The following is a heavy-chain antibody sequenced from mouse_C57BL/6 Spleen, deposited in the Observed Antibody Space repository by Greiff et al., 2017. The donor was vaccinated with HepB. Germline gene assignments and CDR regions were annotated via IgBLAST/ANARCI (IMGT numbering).Heavy chain of an antibody. CDR2: IYPGSGST. Sequence: VQLQQPGAELVKPGASVKMSCKASGYTFTSYWITWVKQRPGQGLEWIGDIYPGSGSTNYNEKFKGKATLTVDTTSSTPYMQLSSLTSEDSAVYYYASGGNLWAMDYWGQGTSVTVSS. CDR3: ASGGNLWAMDY. CDR1: GYTFTSYW. V-gene: IGHV1-55*01. J-gene: IGHJ4*01. D-gene: IGHD2-1*01.